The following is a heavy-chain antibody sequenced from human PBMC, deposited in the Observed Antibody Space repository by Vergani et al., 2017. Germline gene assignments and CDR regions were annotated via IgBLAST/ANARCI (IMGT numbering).Heavy chain of an antibody. Sequence: QVQLVESGGGVVQPGRSLRLPCAASGFTFSSYCMHWVRQAPGKGLEWVAVISYDGSNKYYADSVKGRFTISRDNSKNTLYLQMNSLRAEDTAVYYWARSSGWYIYYMDVWGKGTTVTVSS. V-gene: IGHV3-30*03. CDR2: ISYDGSNK. J-gene: IGHJ6*03. CDR1: GFTFSSYC. CDR3: ARSSGWYIYYMDV. D-gene: IGHD6-19*01.